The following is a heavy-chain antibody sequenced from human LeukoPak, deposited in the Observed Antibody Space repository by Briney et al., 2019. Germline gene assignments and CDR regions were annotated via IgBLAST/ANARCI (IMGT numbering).Heavy chain of an antibody. V-gene: IGHV1-18*01. D-gene: IGHD6-13*01. CDR1: GGTFSSYA. CDR2: ISAYNGNT. J-gene: IGHJ6*03. CDR3: ARGGVSSSWYYYYYMDV. Sequence: ASVKVSCKASGGTFSSYAISWVRQAPGQGLEWMGWISAYNGNTNYAQKLQGRVTMTTDTSTSTAYMELRSLRSDDTAVYYCARGGVSSSWYYYYYMDVWGKGTTVTVSS.